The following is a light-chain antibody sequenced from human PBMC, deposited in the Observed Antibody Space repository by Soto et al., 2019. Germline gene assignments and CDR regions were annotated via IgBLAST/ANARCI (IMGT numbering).Light chain of an antibody. CDR3: QQYNNWPLT. Sequence: EIVMTQSPATLSVSPGERATLSCRASQSVSSKLAWYQQKPGQAPRLLIYGASTRATGIPATFSGSGSGTEFTLPISSLQSEDFAVYYCQQYNNWPLTFGGGTKVEIK. V-gene: IGKV3-15*01. J-gene: IGKJ4*01. CDR1: QSVSSK. CDR2: GAS.